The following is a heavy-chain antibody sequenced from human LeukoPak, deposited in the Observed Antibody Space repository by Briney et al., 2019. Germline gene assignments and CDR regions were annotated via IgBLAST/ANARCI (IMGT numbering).Heavy chain of an antibody. CDR3: AKGALSDFWSGYFPNWFDP. CDR2: ISRNSGSI. V-gene: IGHV3-9*03. J-gene: IGHJ5*02. D-gene: IGHD3-3*01. CDR1: RFTFVDYS. Sequence: GCSLRLSCAASRFTFVDYSMHWVRQAPGKGLEWVYGISRNSGSIGYEHSVKGRFTISRDNAKKSLYLQMNSWRDEDIALYYCAKGALSDFWSGYFPNWFDPWGQGTLVTVSS.